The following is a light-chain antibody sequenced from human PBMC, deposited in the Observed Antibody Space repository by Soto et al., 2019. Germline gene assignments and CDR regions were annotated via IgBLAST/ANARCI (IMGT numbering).Light chain of an antibody. CDR3: QQGSTTPIT. CDR2: SAF. J-gene: IGKJ5*01. Sequence: DIQLTQSPSTLSASVGDRVTITCRASQNIGSFLNWYQQKPGEAPRLLVYSAFRIQSGVPSRFNASGSGTDFTLSISSLQPEDFSTYYCQQGSTTPITFGLGTRLEIK. CDR1: QNIGSF. V-gene: IGKV1-39*01.